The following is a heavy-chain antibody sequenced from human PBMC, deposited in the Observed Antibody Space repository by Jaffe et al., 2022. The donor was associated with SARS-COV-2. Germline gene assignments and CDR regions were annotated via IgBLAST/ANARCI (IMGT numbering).Heavy chain of an antibody. V-gene: IGHV1-2*02. Sequence: QVQLVQSGAEVKKPGASVKVSCKASGYTFTGYYMHWVRQAPGQGLEWMGWINPNSGGTNYAQKFQGRVTMTRDTSISTAYMELSRLRSDDTAVYYCAREGETKGPYSDSIDYWGQGTLVTVSS. CDR2: INPNSGGT. D-gene: IGHD4-17*01. CDR1: GYTFTGYY. CDR3: AREGETKGPYSDSIDY. J-gene: IGHJ4*02.